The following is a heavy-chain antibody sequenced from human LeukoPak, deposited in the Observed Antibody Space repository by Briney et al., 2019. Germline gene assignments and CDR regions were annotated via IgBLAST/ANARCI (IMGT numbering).Heavy chain of an antibody. D-gene: IGHD3-3*01. CDR1: GYSISSGYY. CDR3: ARHAGNYDFWSGNSYWFDP. Sequence: SETLSLTCAVSGYSISSGYYWGWIRQPPGKGLEWIGSIYHSGSTYYNPSLKSRVTISVDTSKNQFSLKLSSVTAADTAVYYCARHAGNYDFWSGNSYWFDPWGQGTLVTVSS. CDR2: IYHSGST. V-gene: IGHV4-38-2*01. J-gene: IGHJ5*02.